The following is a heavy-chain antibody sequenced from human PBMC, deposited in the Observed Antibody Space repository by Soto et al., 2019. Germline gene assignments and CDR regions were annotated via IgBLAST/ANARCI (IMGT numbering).Heavy chain of an antibody. J-gene: IGHJ3*02. D-gene: IGHD6-19*01. V-gene: IGHV1-8*01. CDR2: MNPNSGNT. CDR3: AREYSSGWYDAFDI. Sequence: ASVKVSCKASGYTFTSYGISWVRQAPGQGLEWLGWMNPNSGNTGYAQKFQGRVTMTRNTSISTAYMELSSLRSEDTAVYYCAREYSSGWYDAFDIWGQGTMVTVSS. CDR1: GYTFTSYG.